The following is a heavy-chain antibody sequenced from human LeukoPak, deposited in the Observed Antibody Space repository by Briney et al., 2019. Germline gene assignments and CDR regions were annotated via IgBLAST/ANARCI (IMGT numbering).Heavy chain of an antibody. J-gene: IGHJ4*02. D-gene: IGHD5-24*01. CDR1: GFTFSSYS. CDR2: ISSSSSYI. Sequence: GGSLRLSCAASGFTFSSYSMNWVRQAPGKGLEWVSSISSSSSYIYYADSVKGRFTISRDNAKNSLYLQMNSLRAEDTAVYYCARGALALMAYFDYWGQGTLVTVSS. V-gene: IGHV3-21*01. CDR3: ARGALALMAYFDY.